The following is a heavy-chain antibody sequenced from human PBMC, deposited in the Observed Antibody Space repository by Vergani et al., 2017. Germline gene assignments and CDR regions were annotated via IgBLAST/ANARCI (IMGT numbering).Heavy chain of an antibody. J-gene: IGHJ4*02. V-gene: IGHV4-31*03. CDR3: ARMGGYDEGDAFRIGYFDS. CDR2: IYSTGST. Sequence: QVQLQESGPRLVKPSETLSLTCSVSGDSISSGVYYWNWIRQHPGKGLEWIGYIYSTGSTHHNPSLRRRINMSVVTSKNQFSLKLNSVTAADTAMYYCARMGGYDEGDAFRIGYFDSWGPGILVTVSS. CDR1: GDSISSGVYY. D-gene: IGHD3-22*01.